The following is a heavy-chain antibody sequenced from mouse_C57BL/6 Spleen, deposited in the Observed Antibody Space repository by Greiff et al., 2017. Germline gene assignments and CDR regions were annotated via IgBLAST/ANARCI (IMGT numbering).Heavy chain of an antibody. Sequence: EVKLQESGGDLVKPGGSLKLSCAASGFTFSSYGMSWVRQTPDKRLEWVATISSGGSYTYYPDSVKGRFTISRDNAKNTLYLQMSSLKSEDTAMYYCARQDGYQWAMDYWGQGTSVTVSS. D-gene: IGHD2-3*01. J-gene: IGHJ4*01. CDR3: ARQDGYQWAMDY. CDR2: ISSGGSYT. V-gene: IGHV5-6*01. CDR1: GFTFSSYG.